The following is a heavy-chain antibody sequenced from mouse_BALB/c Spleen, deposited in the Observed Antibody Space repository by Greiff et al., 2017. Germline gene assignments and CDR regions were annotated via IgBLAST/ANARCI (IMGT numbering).Heavy chain of an antibody. CDR1: GDSITSGY. CDR2: ISYSGST. D-gene: IGHD2-4*01. CDR3: ARVGPYDYDLFAY. J-gene: IGHJ3*01. Sequence: EVKLMESGPSLVKPSQTLSLTCSVTGDSITSGYWNWIRKFPGNKLEYMGYISYSGSTYYNPSLKSRISITRDTSKNQYYLQLNSVTTEDTATYYCARVGPYDYDLFAYWGQGTLVTVSA. V-gene: IGHV3-8*02.